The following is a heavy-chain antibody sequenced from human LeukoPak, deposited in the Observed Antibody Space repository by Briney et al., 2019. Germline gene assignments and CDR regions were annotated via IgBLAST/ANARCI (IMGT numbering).Heavy chain of an antibody. Sequence: GGSLRLSCAASGFTFSSNGMHWVRQAPGKGLEWVAVILKDGSTTYYVDSVKGRFTISRDNSKNTLYLQMNSLRPEDTAVYYCAKWSLTTWGYFDYWGQGTLVTVSS. CDR1: GFTFSSNG. V-gene: IGHV3-30*18. D-gene: IGHD1-14*01. J-gene: IGHJ4*02. CDR2: ILKDGSTT. CDR3: AKWSLTTWGYFDY.